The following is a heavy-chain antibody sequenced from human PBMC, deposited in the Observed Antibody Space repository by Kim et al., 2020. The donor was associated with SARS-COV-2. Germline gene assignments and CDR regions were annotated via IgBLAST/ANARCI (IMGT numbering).Heavy chain of an antibody. Sequence: SETLSLTCTVSGGSISSYYWSWIRQPPGKGLEWIGYIYYSGSTNYNPSLKSRVTISVDTSKNQFSLKLSSVTAADTAVYYCARHGIIAVALYFDYWGQGTLVTVSS. J-gene: IGHJ4*02. CDR3: ARHGIIAVALYFDY. D-gene: IGHD6-19*01. CDR1: GGSISSYY. V-gene: IGHV4-59*08. CDR2: IYYSGST.